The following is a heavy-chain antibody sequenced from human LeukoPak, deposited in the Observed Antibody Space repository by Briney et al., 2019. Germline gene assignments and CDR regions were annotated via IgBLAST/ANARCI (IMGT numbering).Heavy chain of an antibody. J-gene: IGHJ4*02. CDR3: ARIDPLGFFDQ. V-gene: IGHV4-59*12. CDR1: GGFSSRYY. Sequence: SETLSLTCSVSGGFSSRYYWSWVRQPLGKGLEWLGHIFYSGHSNYNASLTSRIRMSVDTSTAQFSLELASVTAADTAVYYCARIDPLGFFDQWGPGILVTVSS. CDR2: IFYSGHS. D-gene: IGHD6-25*01.